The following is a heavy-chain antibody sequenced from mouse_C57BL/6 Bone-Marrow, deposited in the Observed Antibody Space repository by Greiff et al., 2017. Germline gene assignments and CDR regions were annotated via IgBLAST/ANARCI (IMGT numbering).Heavy chain of an antibody. D-gene: IGHD2-14*01. Sequence: EVQRVESGGGLVKPGGSLKLSCAASGFTFSSYAMSWVRQTPEKRLEWVATISDGGSYTYYPDNVKGRFTISRDNAKNNLYLQMSHLKSEDTAMYYCARGGGTRRDFDYWGQGTTLTVSS. CDR2: ISDGGSYT. J-gene: IGHJ2*01. CDR3: ARGGGTRRDFDY. V-gene: IGHV5-4*01. CDR1: GFTFSSYA.